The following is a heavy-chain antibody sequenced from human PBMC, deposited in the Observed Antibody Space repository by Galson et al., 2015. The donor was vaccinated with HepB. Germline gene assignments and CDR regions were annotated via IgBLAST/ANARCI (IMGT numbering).Heavy chain of an antibody. CDR2: IHWDGDK. CDR1: GFSLSTSGMR. V-gene: IGHV2-70*04. Sequence: PALVTPTQTLTLTCTFSGFSLSTSGMRVNWVRQPPGKALEWLARIHWDGDKFYSTSLKTRLTISEDTSKNQVVLTMTNMDPVDTATYYCARTYHFWRGYSFDSWGQGTLVTVSS. CDR3: ARTYHFWRGYSFDS. D-gene: IGHD3-3*01. J-gene: IGHJ4*02.